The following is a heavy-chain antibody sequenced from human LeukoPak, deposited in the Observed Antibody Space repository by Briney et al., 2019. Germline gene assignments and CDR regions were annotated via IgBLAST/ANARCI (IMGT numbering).Heavy chain of an antibody. D-gene: IGHD2/OR15-2a*01. Sequence: GGSLRLSCAASGFTFSDTWMHWVRQAPGKSLVWVSRIRSDGSDTRYVESVKGRFTISRDNAKNTLYLQMNSLRAEDTAVYYCARDWFHAIDYWGQGTLVTVSS. V-gene: IGHV3-74*01. CDR3: ARDWFHAIDY. J-gene: IGHJ4*02. CDR1: GFTFSDTW. CDR2: IRSDGSDT.